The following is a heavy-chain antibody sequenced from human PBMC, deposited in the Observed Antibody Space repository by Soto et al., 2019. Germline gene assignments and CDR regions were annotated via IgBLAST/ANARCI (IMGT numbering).Heavy chain of an antibody. CDR1: GFAFDSYA. CDR2: ISADGSST. J-gene: IGHJ4*02. CDR3: ASQWELLESGLDY. Sequence: GGSLRLSCAASGFAFDSYAMSWVRQAPGKGLEWLSVISADGSSTYYADSVKGRLTISRDNSKNTLHLQMNSLRAEDTAVYYCASQWELLESGLDYWGQGSLVTVT. V-gene: IGHV3-23*01. D-gene: IGHD1-26*01.